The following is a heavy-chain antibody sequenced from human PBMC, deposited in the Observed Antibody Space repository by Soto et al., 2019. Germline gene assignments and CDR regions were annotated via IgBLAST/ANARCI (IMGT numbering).Heavy chain of an antibody. D-gene: IGHD3-10*01. CDR1: GGSISSYY. Sequence: SETLSLTCTVSGGSISSYYWSWIRQPPGKGLEWIGYIYYSGSTNYNPSLKSRVTISVDTSKNQFSLKLSSVTAADTAVYYCARDRRTDYYGSGSFDYWGQGTLVTVSS. V-gene: IGHV4-59*01. CDR2: IYYSGST. CDR3: ARDRRTDYYGSGSFDY. J-gene: IGHJ4*02.